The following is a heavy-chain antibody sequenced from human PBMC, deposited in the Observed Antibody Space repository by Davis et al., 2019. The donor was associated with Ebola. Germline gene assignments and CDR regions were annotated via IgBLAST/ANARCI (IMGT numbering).Heavy chain of an antibody. J-gene: IGHJ4*02. CDR1: VITFSSYA. D-gene: IGHD3-3*01. CDR2: ISGSGGST. Sequence: GGSLRLSCTDSVITFSSYAMSWVRQAPGKGLEWVSAISGSGGSTYYADSVKGRFTISRDNSKNTLYLQMNSLRAEDTAVYYCARDSNRITIFGVAAGTRGDWGQGTLVTVSS. V-gene: IGHV3-23*01. CDR3: ARDSNRITIFGVAAGTRGD.